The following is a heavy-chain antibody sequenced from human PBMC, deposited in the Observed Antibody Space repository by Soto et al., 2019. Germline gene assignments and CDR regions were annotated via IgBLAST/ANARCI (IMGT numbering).Heavy chain of an antibody. D-gene: IGHD6-6*01. V-gene: IGHV4-31*03. CDR1: GGSISSGGYY. J-gene: IGHJ3*02. Sequence: QVQLQESGPGLVKPSQTLSLTCTVSGGSISSGGYYWSWIRQHPGKGLEWIGYIYYSGSTYYNPSLKSRVTISVGTSKNQFSLKLSSVTAADTAVYYCARTAGRGQLVLSGAFDIWGQGTMVTVSS. CDR2: IYYSGST. CDR3: ARTAGRGQLVLSGAFDI.